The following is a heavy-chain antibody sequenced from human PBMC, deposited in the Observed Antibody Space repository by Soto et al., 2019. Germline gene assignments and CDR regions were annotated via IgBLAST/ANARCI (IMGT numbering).Heavy chain of an antibody. Sequence: QVQLVESGGGVVQPGRSLRLSCAVSGFSVTTNGMHWVRQAPGKGLEWVAVISRDGATKFYADSVKGRFTISKDNSGNTLVLEMNSLRGDDMAVYYCTGEVASGYWGQGALVTVSS. J-gene: IGHJ4*02. D-gene: IGHD2-8*02. CDR2: ISRDGATK. CDR1: GFSVTTNG. V-gene: IGHV3-30*03. CDR3: TGEVASGY.